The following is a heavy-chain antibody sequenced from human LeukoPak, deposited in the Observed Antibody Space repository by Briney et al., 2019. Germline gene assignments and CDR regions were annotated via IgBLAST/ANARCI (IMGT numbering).Heavy chain of an antibody. D-gene: IGHD7-27*01. CDR3: ARDYRTGFDY. Sequence: ASEKVSCKASGYTFTTYDISWVRQATGQGLEWMGWMNPNSGNTGYVQQFQGRVTITRNTSISTAYMELSSLRSEDTAVYYCARDYRTGFDYWGQGTLVTVSS. V-gene: IGHV1-8*03. CDR2: MNPNSGNT. CDR1: GYTFTTYD. J-gene: IGHJ4*02.